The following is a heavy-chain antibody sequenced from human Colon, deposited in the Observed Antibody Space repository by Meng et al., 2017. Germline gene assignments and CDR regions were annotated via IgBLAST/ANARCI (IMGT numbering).Heavy chain of an antibody. Sequence: ASVQVSCKTSGYRFTNHYMHWVRRAPGQGLEWMGIIYTSGDSTKYAHNFQGRVTMTRDTSTSIDYMELSSLTSDDTAVYYCARDSGSHSPDYWGQGTLVTVSS. CDR2: IYTSGDST. CDR1: GYRFTNHY. J-gene: IGHJ4*02. CDR3: ARDSGSHSPDY. D-gene: IGHD3-10*01. V-gene: IGHV1-46*01.